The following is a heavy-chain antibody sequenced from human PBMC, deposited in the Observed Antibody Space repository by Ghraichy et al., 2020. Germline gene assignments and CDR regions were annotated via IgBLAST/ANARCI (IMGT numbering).Heavy chain of an antibody. V-gene: IGHV3-7*03. CDR3: ARDPPLTYYDFWSGYYTGEGDAFDM. CDR2: IKQDGSEK. D-gene: IGHD3-3*01. CDR1: GFTFSSYW. J-gene: IGHJ3*02. Sequence: GGSLRLSCAASGFTFSSYWMSWVRQAPGKGLEWVANIKQDGSEKYYVDSVKGRFTISRDNAKNSLYLQMNSLRAEDTAVYYCARDPPLTYYDFWSGYYTGEGDAFDMWSQGTMGTVSS.